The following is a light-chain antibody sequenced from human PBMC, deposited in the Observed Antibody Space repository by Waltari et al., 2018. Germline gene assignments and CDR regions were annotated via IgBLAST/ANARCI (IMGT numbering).Light chain of an antibody. V-gene: IGLV2-8*01. CDR3: SSSAGTNNKHVV. Sequence: QSALTQPPSASGSPGHSVTIPCTATSTDVVDSEYVSWYQQHPGKAPKLMIYEVTRRPSGVPDRFSGSKSGNTASLTVSGLLADYEADYYCSSSAGTNNKHVVFGGGTKLTVL. CDR2: EVT. J-gene: IGLJ3*02. CDR1: STDVVDSEY.